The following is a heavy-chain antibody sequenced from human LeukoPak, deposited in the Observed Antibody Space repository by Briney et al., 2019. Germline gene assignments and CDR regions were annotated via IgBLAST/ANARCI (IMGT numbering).Heavy chain of an antibody. D-gene: IGHD3-16*01. V-gene: IGHV3-30*04. CDR2: ISYDGSNK. Sequence: GGSLRLSCAASGFTFSSYAMHWVRQAPGKGLEWVAVISYDGSNKYYADSVKGRFTISRDNSKNTLYLQMNSLRAEDTAVYYCAKAGIYDYVWGSYLVDWGQGILVTVSS. CDR3: AKAGIYDYVWGSYLVD. CDR1: GFTFSSYA. J-gene: IGHJ4*02.